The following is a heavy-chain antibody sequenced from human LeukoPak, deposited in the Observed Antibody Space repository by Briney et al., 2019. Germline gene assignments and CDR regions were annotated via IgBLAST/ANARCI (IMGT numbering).Heavy chain of an antibody. CDR2: IYHSGST. D-gene: IGHD3-9*01. CDR1: GGSISSGGYS. Sequence: PSETLSHTCAVSGGSISSGGYSWSWIRQPPGKGLEWIAYIYHSGSTYYNPSLKSRVTISVDRSKNQFSLKLSSVTAADTAVYYCAKTYYDILTGYGGPYYMDVWGKGTTVTVSS. V-gene: IGHV4-30-2*01. CDR3: AKTYYDILTGYGGPYYMDV. J-gene: IGHJ6*03.